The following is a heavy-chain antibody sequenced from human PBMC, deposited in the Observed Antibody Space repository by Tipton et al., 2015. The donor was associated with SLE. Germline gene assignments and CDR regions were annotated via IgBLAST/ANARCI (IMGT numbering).Heavy chain of an antibody. D-gene: IGHD3-10*01. CDR2: IYYSGST. J-gene: IGHJ3*02. Sequence: LRLSCTVSGGSISSHYWSWIRQPPGKGLEWIGYIYYSGSTNYNPSLKSRVTISVDTSKNQFSLQLNSVTPEDTAVYYCARDYWLGADAFDIWGQGTMVTVSS. V-gene: IGHV4-59*11. CDR1: GGSISSHY. CDR3: ARDYWLGADAFDI.